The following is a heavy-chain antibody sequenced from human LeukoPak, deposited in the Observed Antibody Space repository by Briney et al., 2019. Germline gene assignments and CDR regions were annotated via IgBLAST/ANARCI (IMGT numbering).Heavy chain of an antibody. CDR3: AGRRVLDASFDY. J-gene: IGHJ4*02. Sequence: GGSLRLSCAASGFTVSNNYISWVRQAPGKGLEWVSVIYSGDNTYYVESVKGRFTISRDNSKNTLFLQMNRLRAEDTAVYYCAGRRVLDASFDYWGQGTLVTVSS. V-gene: IGHV3-66*02. D-gene: IGHD3-16*01. CDR1: GFTVSNNY. CDR2: IYSGDNT.